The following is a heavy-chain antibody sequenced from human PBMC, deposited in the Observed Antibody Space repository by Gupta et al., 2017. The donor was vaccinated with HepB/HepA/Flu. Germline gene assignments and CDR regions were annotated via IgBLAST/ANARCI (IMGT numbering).Heavy chain of an antibody. CDR3: AWKYYYYMTV. CDR2: ISGDSGAT. V-gene: IGHV3-23*01. J-gene: IGHJ6*03. CDR1: GFPFRSAD. D-gene: IGHD1-1*01. Sequence: EGQVLESGGKLVQPGGSLRFSCAASGFPFRSADMTWVRQAPGRGLEWVSAISGDSGATYYADSVKGRFTISRDNSKNMLWLQMSSLRVEDTAVYYCAWKYYYYMTVWGKGTTVAVSS.